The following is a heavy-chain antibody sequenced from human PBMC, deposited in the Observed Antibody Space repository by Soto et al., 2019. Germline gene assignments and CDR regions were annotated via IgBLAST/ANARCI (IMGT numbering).Heavy chain of an antibody. J-gene: IGHJ4*02. Sequence: QVQLVESGGGVVQPGRSLRLSCAASGFTFSSYAMHWVRQAPGKGLEWVAVISYDGSNKYYADSVKGRFTISRDNSKNTLYLQMNSLRAEDTAVYYCARERYSYGFDYWGQGTLVTVSS. CDR3: ARERYSYGFDY. CDR1: GFTFSSYA. CDR2: ISYDGSNK. V-gene: IGHV3-30-3*01. D-gene: IGHD5-18*01.